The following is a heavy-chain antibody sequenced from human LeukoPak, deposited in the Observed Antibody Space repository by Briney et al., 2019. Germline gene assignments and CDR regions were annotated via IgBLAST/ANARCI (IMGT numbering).Heavy chain of an antibody. V-gene: IGHV3-74*01. CDR3: ARERASESYYKAPPFDY. CDR2: INGDGSGT. D-gene: IGHD3-10*01. J-gene: IGHJ4*02. CDR1: GFTFTSHW. Sequence: GGSLRLSCTASGFTFTSHWMHWVRQVPGKGLVWVSRINGDGSGTNHADSVKGRFTISRDNAKNTLYLQMNSLRVEDTAVYYCARERASESYYKAPPFDYCGQGTLVTVSS.